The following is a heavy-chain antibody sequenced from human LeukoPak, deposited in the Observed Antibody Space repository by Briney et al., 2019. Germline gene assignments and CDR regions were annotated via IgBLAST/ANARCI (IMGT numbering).Heavy chain of an antibody. J-gene: IGHJ4*02. CDR2: INHSGST. CDR1: GGSFSGYY. D-gene: IGHD6-19*01. CDR3: ARARQWLVRGFDY. Sequence: SETLSLTCAVYGGSFSGYYWSWIRQPPGKGLEWVGEINHSGSTNYNPSLKRRVTISVDTSKNQFSLKLSSVTAADTAVYYCARARQWLVRGFDYWGQGTLVTVSS. V-gene: IGHV4-34*01.